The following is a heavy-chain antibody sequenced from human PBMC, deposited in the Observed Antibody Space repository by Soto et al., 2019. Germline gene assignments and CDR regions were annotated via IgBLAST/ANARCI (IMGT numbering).Heavy chain of an antibody. J-gene: IGHJ4*01. D-gene: IGHD1-26*01. Sequence: EVQLLESGGGLVQPGGSLRLSCAASGFAFTSSAMAWVRQAPGKGLQWVSAITVAGGGTYYADSVKGRFTISRDNSKNTLXXXXXXXXAEDTALYFCAKWPPSPKMGVTTHWGXGTLX. CDR2: ITVAGGGT. CDR1: GFAFTSSA. CDR3: AKWPPSPKMGVTTH. V-gene: IGHV3-23*01.